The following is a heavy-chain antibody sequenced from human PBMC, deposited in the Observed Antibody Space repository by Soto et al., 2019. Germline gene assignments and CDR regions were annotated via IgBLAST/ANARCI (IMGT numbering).Heavy chain of an antibody. CDR3: ARDLGYCSNGVCYNTYYFDY. J-gene: IGHJ4*02. CDR2: INPNSGGT. V-gene: IGHV1-2*04. CDR1: GYSFTGYY. D-gene: IGHD2-8*01. Sequence: ASVKVSCKASGYSFTGYYMHWVRQAPGQGLEWMGWINPNSGGTNYAQKFQGWVTMTRDTSISTAYMELSRLRSADTAVYYCARDLGYCSNGVCYNTYYFDYWGQGTLVTVSS.